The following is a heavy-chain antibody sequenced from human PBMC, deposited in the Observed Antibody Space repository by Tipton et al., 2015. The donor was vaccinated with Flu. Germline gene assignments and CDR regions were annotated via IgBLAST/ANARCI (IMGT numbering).Heavy chain of an antibody. J-gene: IGHJ4*02. D-gene: IGHD6-13*01. CDR2: INHSGST. CDR1: GGSFSGYY. Sequence: GLVKPSETLSLTCAVYGGSFSGYYWSWIRQPPGKGLEWIGEINHSGSTNYNPSLKSRVTISVDTSKNQFSLKLSSVTAADTAVYYCARDLSSSYFHYFDYWGQGTLVTVSS. V-gene: IGHV4-34*01. CDR3: ARDLSSSYFHYFDY.